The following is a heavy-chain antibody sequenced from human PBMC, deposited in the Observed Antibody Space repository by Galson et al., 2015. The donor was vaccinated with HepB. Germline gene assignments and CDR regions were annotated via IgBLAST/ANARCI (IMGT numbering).Heavy chain of an antibody. V-gene: IGHV3-30*03. D-gene: IGHD2-2*02. CDR3: ARGLLGYCSSTSCYTPHYYYYYGMDV. CDR1: GFTFSSYG. J-gene: IGHJ6*02. Sequence: SLRLSCAASGFTFSSYGMHWVRQAPGKGLEWVAVISYDGSNKYYADSVKGRFTISRDNSKNTLYLQMNSLRAEDTAVYYCARGLLGYCSSTSCYTPHYYYYYGMDVWGQGTTVTVSS. CDR2: ISYDGSNK.